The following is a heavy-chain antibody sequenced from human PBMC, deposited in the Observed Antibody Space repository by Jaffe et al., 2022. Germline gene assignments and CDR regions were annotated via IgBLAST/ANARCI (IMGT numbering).Heavy chain of an antibody. Sequence: QVQLQESGPGLVKPSETLSLTCTVSGGSISSYYWSWIRQPPGKGLEWIGYIYYSGSTNYNPSLKSRVTISVDTSKNQFSLKLSSVTAADTAVYYCARWDCSGGSCYFDYWGQGTLVTVSS. D-gene: IGHD2-15*01. CDR1: GGSISSYY. CDR3: ARWDCSGGSCYFDY. J-gene: IGHJ4*02. CDR2: IYYSGST. V-gene: IGHV4-59*01.